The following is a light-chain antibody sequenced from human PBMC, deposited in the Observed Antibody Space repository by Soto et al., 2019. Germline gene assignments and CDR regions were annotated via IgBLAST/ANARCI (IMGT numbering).Light chain of an antibody. V-gene: IGKV1-27*01. CDR2: AAS. J-gene: IGKJ1*01. CDR1: QEINNY. Sequence: DFQMTQSPSSLSASVGDRVIITCRASQEINNYLAWYQQKPGRAPNLLIYAASTLQSGVPSRFSGSRSGTDFTLTISSPQPEDVATYYCQKYTTAPWAFGQGTKVEIK. CDR3: QKYTTAPWA.